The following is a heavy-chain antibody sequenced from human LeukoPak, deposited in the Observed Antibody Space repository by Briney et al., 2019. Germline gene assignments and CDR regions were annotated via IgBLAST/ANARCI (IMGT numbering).Heavy chain of an antibody. CDR3: ARVRYYYDSSGYAYNWFDP. J-gene: IGHJ5*02. CDR1: DGSISVSSFF. Sequence: SETLSLTCTVSDGSISVSSFFWGWIRQSPGKGLEWIGNIFYSGSTHYNPSLRSRVTISVDTSKNQFSLKLSSVTAADTAVYYCARVRYYYDSSGYAYNWFDPWGQGTLVTVSS. V-gene: IGHV4-39*07. D-gene: IGHD3-22*01. CDR2: IFYSGST.